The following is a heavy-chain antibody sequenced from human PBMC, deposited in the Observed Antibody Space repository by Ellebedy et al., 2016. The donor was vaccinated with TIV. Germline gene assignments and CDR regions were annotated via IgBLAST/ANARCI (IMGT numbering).Heavy chain of an antibody. Sequence: AASVKVSCKASGGTFSSYAISWVRQAPGQGLEWMGRIIPILGIANYAQKFQGRVTMTEDTSTDTAYMELSSLRSEDTAVYYCATYGDYEKGLWGQGTLVTVSS. D-gene: IGHD4-17*01. CDR3: ATYGDYEKGL. V-gene: IGHV1-69*04. CDR1: GGTFSSYA. CDR2: IIPILGIA. J-gene: IGHJ4*02.